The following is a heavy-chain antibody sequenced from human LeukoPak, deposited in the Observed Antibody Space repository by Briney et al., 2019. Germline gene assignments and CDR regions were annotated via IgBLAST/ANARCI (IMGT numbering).Heavy chain of an antibody. J-gene: IGHJ4*02. CDR1: GGSISSYY. D-gene: IGHD3-22*01. CDR3: ARGSLDSSGYYPNFDY. V-gene: IGHV4-59*01. CDR2: IYYSGST. Sequence: SETLSLTCTVSGGSISSYYWSWIRQPPGKGLERIGYIYYSGSTNYNPSLRSRVTISVDTSKNQFSLKLSSVTAADTAVYYCARGSLDSSGYYPNFDYWGQGTLVTVSS.